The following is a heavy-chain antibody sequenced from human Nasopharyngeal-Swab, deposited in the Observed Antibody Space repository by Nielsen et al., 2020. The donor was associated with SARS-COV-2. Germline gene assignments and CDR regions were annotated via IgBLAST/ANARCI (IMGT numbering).Heavy chain of an antibody. CDR3: AKNKAGGGDCYSCYYGMDV. J-gene: IGHJ6*02. Sequence: GGSLRLSCAASGFTVSSYGMHWVRQAPGKGLEGEAVISYDGSNKYYADSVKGRFTISRDNSKNTLYLQMNSLRAEDTAVYYCAKNKAGGGDCYSCYYGMDVWGQGTTVTVSS. CDR2: ISYDGSNK. V-gene: IGHV3-30*18. CDR1: GFTVSSYG. D-gene: IGHD2-21*02.